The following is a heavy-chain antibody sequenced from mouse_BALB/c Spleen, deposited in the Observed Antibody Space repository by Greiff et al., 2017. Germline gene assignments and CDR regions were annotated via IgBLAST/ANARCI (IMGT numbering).Heavy chain of an antibody. D-gene: IGHD2-3*01. CDR1: GFNIKDNY. J-gene: IGHJ2*01. CDR2: FDPANGNT. CDR3: ASDGCYVDYCDY. Sequence: EVQLQQSGAELVKPGASVKLSCTASGFNIKDNYMHWVKQRPEQGLEWIGRFDPANGNTKYDPKFQGKATITADTSSNTAYLQLSSLTSEDTAVFYCASDGCYVDYCDYWGQGTTLTVSS. V-gene: IGHV14-3*02.